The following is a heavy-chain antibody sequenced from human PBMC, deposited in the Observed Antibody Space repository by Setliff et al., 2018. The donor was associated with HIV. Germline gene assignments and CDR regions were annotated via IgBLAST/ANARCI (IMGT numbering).Heavy chain of an antibody. CDR1: GYTFTSNA. CDR2: INAGNGNT. CDR3: ARDGWDYYGSGTYPPLYYFDS. Sequence: GASVKVSCKASGYTFTSNALHWVRQAPGHRLEWMGWINAGNGNTKYSQKFQGRVTITRDTSASTAYMELSSLRSEDTAVYYCARDGWDYYGSGTYPPLYYFDSWGQGTLVTVS. J-gene: IGHJ4*01. V-gene: IGHV1-3*01. D-gene: IGHD3-10*01.